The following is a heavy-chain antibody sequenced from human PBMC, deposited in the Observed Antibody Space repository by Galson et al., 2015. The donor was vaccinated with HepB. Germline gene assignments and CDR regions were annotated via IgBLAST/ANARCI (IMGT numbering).Heavy chain of an antibody. D-gene: IGHD6-13*01. CDR1: GGSVSSGSYY. Sequence: ETLSLTCTVSGGSVSSGSYYWGWIRQPPGKGLEWIGSIYYSGSTYYNPSLKSRVTISVDTSKDQFSLKLSSVTAADTAVYYCARVDSSWYRGYYFDYWGQGTLVTVSS. CDR2: IYYSGST. J-gene: IGHJ4*02. CDR3: ARVDSSWYRGYYFDY. V-gene: IGHV4-39*07.